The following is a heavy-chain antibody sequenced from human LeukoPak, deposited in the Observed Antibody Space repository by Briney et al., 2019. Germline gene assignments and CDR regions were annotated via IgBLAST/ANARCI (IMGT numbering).Heavy chain of an antibody. CDR3: ARSVAVAGYYFDY. CDR1: GLTFSSYS. D-gene: IGHD6-19*01. V-gene: IGHV3-21*01. CDR2: ISSSSSYI. Sequence: PGGSLRLSCAASGLTFSSYSMNWVRQAPGKGLEWVSSISSSSSYIYYADSVKGRFTISRDNAKNSLYLQMNSLRAEDTAVYYCARSVAVAGYYFDYWGQGTLVTVPS. J-gene: IGHJ4*02.